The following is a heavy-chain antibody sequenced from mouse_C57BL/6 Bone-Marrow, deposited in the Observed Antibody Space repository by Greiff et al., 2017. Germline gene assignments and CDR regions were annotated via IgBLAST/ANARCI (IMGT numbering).Heavy chain of an antibody. J-gene: IGHJ2*01. D-gene: IGHD1-1*01. CDR2: IDPEDGET. CDR1: GFNIKDYY. V-gene: IGHV14-2*01. Sequence: EVQLQQSGAELVKPGASVKLSCTASGFNIKDYYIHWVKQRTEQGLEWIGRIDPEDGETKYAPKFQDKATITADTSSNTAYLPLSSLTSEDTAVYYCTRSLIYYGTNYWGQGTTLTGSS. CDR3: TRSLIYYGTNY.